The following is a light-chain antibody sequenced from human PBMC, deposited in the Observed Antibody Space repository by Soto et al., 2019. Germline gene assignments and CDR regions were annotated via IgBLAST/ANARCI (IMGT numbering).Light chain of an antibody. CDR1: QTVTNN. CDR2: RAS. CDR3: QQYNSWPYT. J-gene: IGKJ2*01. Sequence: EIVMTQSPATLSVSPGERATLSCRASQTVTNNFAWYQQKSGQAPRLLIYRASTRATAIPARFSGSGSGTEFTLTISRLQSEDFGVYYCQQYNSWPYTFAQGTKLEIK. V-gene: IGKV3-15*01.